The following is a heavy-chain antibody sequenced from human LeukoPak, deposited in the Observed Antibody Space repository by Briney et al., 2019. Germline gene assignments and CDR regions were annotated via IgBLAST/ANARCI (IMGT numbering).Heavy chain of an antibody. CDR1: DDSISGYY. D-gene: IGHD5-18*01. CDR2: VYYIGST. CDR3: ATIRDTAHRYWYFDL. V-gene: IGHV4-59*03. Sequence: PSETLSLTCTLFDDSISGYYWSWIRQPPGKGLEWIGYVYYIGSTTYNPSLKSRVTMSVGTSKNQFSLKLSSVTAADTAVYYCATIRDTAHRYWYFDLWGRGTLVIVSS. J-gene: IGHJ2*01.